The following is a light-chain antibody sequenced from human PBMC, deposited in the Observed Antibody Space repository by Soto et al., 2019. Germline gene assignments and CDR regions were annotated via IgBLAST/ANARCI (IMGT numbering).Light chain of an antibody. CDR2: GNI. CDR1: SSDIGAGYD. J-gene: IGLJ3*02. Sequence: QSVLTQPPSMSGAPGQRVTISCTGSSSDIGAGYDVHWYQQFPGTAPKLLIYGNINRPSGVPDRFSGSKSGTSASLAITGLQAEDEADYYCQSYDSSLGGSKGVFGGGTQVTVL. CDR3: QSYDSSLGGSKGV. V-gene: IGLV1-40*01.